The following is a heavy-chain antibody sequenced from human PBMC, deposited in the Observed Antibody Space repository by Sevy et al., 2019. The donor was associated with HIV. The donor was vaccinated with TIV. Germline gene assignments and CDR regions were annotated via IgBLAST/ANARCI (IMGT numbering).Heavy chain of an antibody. J-gene: IGHJ4*02. CDR3: AKQRGWICSHDVCSPYYSDS. Sequence: GGSLRLSCAASGFAFRTFWMSWVRQAPGKGLEWVANIKQDGSVKYYMDSVKGRFTISRDNAKNSLYLQMSSLEVEDTAVYYCAKQRGWICSHDVCSPYYSDSWGQGTLVTVSS. CDR2: IKQDGSVK. CDR1: GFAFRTFW. D-gene: IGHD5-12*01. V-gene: IGHV3-7*01.